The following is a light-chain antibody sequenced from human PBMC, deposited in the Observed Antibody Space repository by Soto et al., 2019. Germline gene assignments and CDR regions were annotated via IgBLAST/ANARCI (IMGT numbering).Light chain of an antibody. Sequence: QSALTQPRSVSGSPGQSVTISCTGTSSDVGRYDYVSWYQQHPGKAPKLIIHDVTERPAGVPDRFSGSKSGNTASLTISGLQAEDEADYSCCSFAGSFSYVFGGGTKVT. CDR2: DVT. CDR1: SSDVGRYDY. J-gene: IGLJ1*01. CDR3: CSFAGSFSYV. V-gene: IGLV2-11*01.